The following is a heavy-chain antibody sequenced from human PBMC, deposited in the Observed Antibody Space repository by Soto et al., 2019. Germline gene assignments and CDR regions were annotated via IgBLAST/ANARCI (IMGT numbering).Heavy chain of an antibody. J-gene: IGHJ6*02. V-gene: IGHV2-5*02. CDR3: AYGLTTPDGVNI. Sequence: QITLKESGPTLVTPTQTLTLTCTFSGFSLTTNGVCVGWIRQPPGKALEWLALIYWDDDKRYSPSLQSRLTITKDTSKTHVGRTITTMDPVDTATYHCAYGLTTPDGVNICGPGTTATASS. CDR1: GFSLTTNGVC. CDR2: IYWDDDK.